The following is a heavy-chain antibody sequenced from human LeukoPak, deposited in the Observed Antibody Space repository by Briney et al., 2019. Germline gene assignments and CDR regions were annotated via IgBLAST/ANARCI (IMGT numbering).Heavy chain of an antibody. Sequence: SVKVSCKASGGTFISYAISWVRQAPGQGLEWMGRIIPILGIANYAQKFQGRVTITADKSTSTAYMELSSLRSEDTAVYYCARPVSRDGYNSDYYGMDVWGQGTTVTVSS. D-gene: IGHD5-24*01. J-gene: IGHJ6*02. CDR1: GGTFISYA. CDR2: IIPILGIA. CDR3: ARPVSRDGYNSDYYGMDV. V-gene: IGHV1-69*04.